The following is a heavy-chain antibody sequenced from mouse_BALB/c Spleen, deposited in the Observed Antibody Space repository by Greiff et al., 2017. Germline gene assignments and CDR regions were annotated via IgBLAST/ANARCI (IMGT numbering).Heavy chain of an antibody. CDR2: IWAGGST. D-gene: IGHD2-4*01. V-gene: IGHV2-9*02. Sequence: VQVVESGPGLVAPSQSLSITCTVSGFSLTSYGVHWVRQPPGKGLEWLGVIWAGGSTNYNSALMSRLSISKDNSKSQVFLKMNSLQTDDTAMYYCAREGYYDYDEGFAYWGQGTLVTVSA. CDR1: GFSLTSYG. J-gene: IGHJ3*01. CDR3: AREGYYDYDEGFAY.